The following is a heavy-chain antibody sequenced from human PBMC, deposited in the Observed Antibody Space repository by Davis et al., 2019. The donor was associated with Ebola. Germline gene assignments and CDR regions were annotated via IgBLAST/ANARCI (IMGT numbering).Heavy chain of an antibody. CDR1: GFTFSNYA. Sequence: PGGSLRLSCAASGFTFSNYAMHWVRQAPGKGLEWLAVISYDGSNEYYAVSVKGRFIVSRDNSKNTLSLQMNSLGGEDTAVYYCARVQNYDFWSGLGYWGQGVLVTVSS. CDR2: ISYDGSNE. J-gene: IGHJ4*02. CDR3: ARVQNYDFWSGLGY. D-gene: IGHD3-3*01. V-gene: IGHV3-30-3*01.